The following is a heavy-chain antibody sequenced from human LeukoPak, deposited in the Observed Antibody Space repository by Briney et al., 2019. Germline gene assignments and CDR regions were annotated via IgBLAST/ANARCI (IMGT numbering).Heavy chain of an antibody. CDR1: GFTFSSYS. D-gene: IGHD6-13*01. J-gene: IGHJ4*02. Sequence: GGSLRLSCAASGFTFSSYSMNWVRQAPGKGLEWVSSISSSSSYIYYAASVKGRFTISRHNPKNTLYPQTNSLRAEDTAVYYRARDAEGYSRDYYFDYWGQGTLVTVSS. CDR2: ISSSSSYI. CDR3: ARDAEGYSRDYYFDY. V-gene: IGHV3-21*01.